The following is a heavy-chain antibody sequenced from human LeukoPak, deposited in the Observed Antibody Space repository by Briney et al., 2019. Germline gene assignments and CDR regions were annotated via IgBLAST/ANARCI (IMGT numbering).Heavy chain of an antibody. J-gene: IGHJ5*02. Sequence: SETLSLTCTVSSGSISTYYWSWIRQPPGKGLEWIWYIYYSGSTYFNPSRKSRVTMSIDTSKNQFSLNLASGTATDPAVYYCARRREEMAAITEGNWLAPWGQGTLVTVSP. CDR2: IYYSGST. D-gene: IGHD5-24*01. CDR1: SGSISTYY. V-gene: IGHV4-59*08. CDR3: ARRREEMAAITEGNWLAP.